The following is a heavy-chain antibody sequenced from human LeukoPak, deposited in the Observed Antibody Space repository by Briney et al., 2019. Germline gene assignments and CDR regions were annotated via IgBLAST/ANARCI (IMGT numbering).Heavy chain of an antibody. V-gene: IGHV3-23*01. CDR3: AKDGEYYYDSGIDY. J-gene: IGHJ4*02. CDR1: GFTFSSHA. D-gene: IGHD3-22*01. CDR2: ISGSGGST. Sequence: GGSLRLSCAASGFTFSSHAMSWVRQAPGKGLEWVSAISGSGGSTYYADSVKGRFTISRDNSKNTLYLQMNSLRAEDTAVYYCAKDGEYYYDSGIDYWGQGTLVTVSS.